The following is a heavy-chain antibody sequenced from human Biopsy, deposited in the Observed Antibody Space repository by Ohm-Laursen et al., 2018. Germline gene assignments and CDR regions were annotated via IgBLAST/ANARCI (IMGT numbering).Heavy chain of an antibody. CDR2: INPSGSTT. CDR1: GYSFSSYY. CDR3: ARSTGWYGDLYYFDY. V-gene: IGHV1-46*01. J-gene: IGHJ4*02. Sequence: ASVKVSCKASGYSFSSYYMHGVRQAPGQGLEWMGRINPSGSTTSYPQIFQGRVTMTRGTSKSTVYMELSSLRSADTAVYFCARSTGWYGDLYYFDYWGQGTLVTVSS. D-gene: IGHD6-19*01.